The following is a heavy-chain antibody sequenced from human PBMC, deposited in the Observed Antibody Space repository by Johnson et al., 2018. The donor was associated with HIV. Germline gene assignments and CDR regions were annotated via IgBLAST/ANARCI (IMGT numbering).Heavy chain of an antibody. J-gene: IGHJ3*02. Sequence: VQLVESGGGVVRPGGSLRLSCAASGFTFDDYGMSWVRQAPGKGLEWVSDISSTVSTINYADSVKGRFTISRDNSKNTLYLQMNSLRAEDTAVYYCATSYYYYSSYGAFDIWGQGTMVTVSS. D-gene: IGHD3-22*01. V-gene: IGHV3-48*01. CDR2: ISSTVSTI. CDR3: ATSYYYYSSYGAFDI. CDR1: GFTFDDYG.